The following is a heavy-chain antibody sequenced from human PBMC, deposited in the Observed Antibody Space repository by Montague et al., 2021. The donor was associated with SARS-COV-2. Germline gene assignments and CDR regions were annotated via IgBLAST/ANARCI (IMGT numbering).Heavy chain of an antibody. Sequence: SETLSLTCAVPGGSFSGYLWSWIRQPPGKGLELIGQINHSGSTNYNPSLMSRVTISVDMSKSQFSLKLSSVTAADTAVYYCARGGSSSSGVYWGQGTLVTVSS. CDR2: INHSGST. CDR3: ARGGSSSSGVY. CDR1: GGSFSGYL. J-gene: IGHJ4*02. D-gene: IGHD6-6*01. V-gene: IGHV4-34*01.